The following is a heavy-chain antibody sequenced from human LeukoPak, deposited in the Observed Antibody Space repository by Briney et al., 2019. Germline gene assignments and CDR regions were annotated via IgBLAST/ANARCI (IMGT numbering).Heavy chain of an antibody. D-gene: IGHD4-23*01. Sequence: SETLSLTCAVYGGSFSGYYWSWIRQPPGKGLEWIGSIYYSGSTYYNPSLKSRVTISVDTSKNQFSLKLSSVTAADTAVYYCARDRRGVWLLNAFDIWGQGTMVTVSS. J-gene: IGHJ3*02. CDR2: IYYSGST. CDR3: ARDRRGVWLLNAFDI. V-gene: IGHV4-34*01. CDR1: GGSFSGYY.